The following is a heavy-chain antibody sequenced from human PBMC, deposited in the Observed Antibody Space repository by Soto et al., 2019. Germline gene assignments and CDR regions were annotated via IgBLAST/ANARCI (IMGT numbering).Heavy chain of an antibody. D-gene: IGHD3-22*01. CDR3: ATVKTPYSSGYQFDY. CDR2: INPSGGST. CDR1: GYTFTSYY. V-gene: IGHV1-46*01. Sequence: GASVKVSCKASGYTFTSYYMHWVRQAPGQGLEWMGIINPSGGSTDYAQKFQGRVTMTEDTSTDTAYMELSSLRSEDTAVYYCATVKTPYSSGYQFDYWGQGTLVTVSS. J-gene: IGHJ4*02.